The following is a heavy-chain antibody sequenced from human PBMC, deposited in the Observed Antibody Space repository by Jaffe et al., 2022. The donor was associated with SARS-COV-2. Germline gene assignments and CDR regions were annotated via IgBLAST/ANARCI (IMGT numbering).Heavy chain of an antibody. Sequence: QVQLQESGPGLVKPSQTLSLTCTVSGGSISSGSYYWSWIRQPAGKGLEWIGRIYTSGSTNYNPSLKSRVTISVDTSKNQFSLKLSSVTAADTAVYYCARESPPYSSSARKVRADVWGQGTTVTVSS. J-gene: IGHJ6*02. CDR2: IYTSGST. D-gene: IGHD6-13*01. CDR1: GGSISSGSYY. CDR3: ARESPPYSSSARKVRADV. V-gene: IGHV4-61*02.